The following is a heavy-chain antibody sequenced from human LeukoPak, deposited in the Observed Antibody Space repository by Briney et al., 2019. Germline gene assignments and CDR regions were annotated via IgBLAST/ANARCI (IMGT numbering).Heavy chain of an antibody. J-gene: IGHJ6*02. CDR2: IYSGGST. Sequence: GGSLRLSCAASGFTVSSNYMSWVRQAPGKGLEWVSVIYSGGSTYYADSVKGRFTISRDNSKNTLYLQMNSLGAEDTAVYYCAKDEATYSSAWYYYYYGMDVWGQGTTVTVSS. V-gene: IGHV3-66*01. CDR3: AKDEATYSSAWYYYYYGMDV. D-gene: IGHD6-19*01. CDR1: GFTVSSNY.